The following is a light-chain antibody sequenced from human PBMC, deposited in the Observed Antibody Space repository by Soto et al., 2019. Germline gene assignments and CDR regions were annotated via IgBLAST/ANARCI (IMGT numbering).Light chain of an antibody. CDR2: GAS. Sequence: EIALTQSPNTLSLSPGERATLSCRASQTVIHNHLAWHQQKPGQTPRLLVYGASSRATGIPDRFSGSGSGTDFTLTIIRLEPEDFAVYYCQQHGTSPITFGQGTRLDI. J-gene: IGKJ5*01. V-gene: IGKV3-20*01. CDR1: QTVIHNH. CDR3: QQHGTSPIT.